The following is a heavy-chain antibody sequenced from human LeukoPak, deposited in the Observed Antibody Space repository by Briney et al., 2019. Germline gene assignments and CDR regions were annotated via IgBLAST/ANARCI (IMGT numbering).Heavy chain of an antibody. D-gene: IGHD1-26*01. V-gene: IGHV3-21*01. J-gene: IGHJ6*03. CDR3: ATETLPHSGSYYYYYYMDV. Sequence: PGGSLKLSCAASGFTFSSYSMNWVRQAPGKGLEWVSSISSSSSYIYYADSVKGRFTISRDNAKNSLYLQMNSLRAEDTAVYYCATETLPHSGSYYYYYYMDVWGKGTTVTVSS. CDR1: GFTFSSYS. CDR2: ISSSSSYI.